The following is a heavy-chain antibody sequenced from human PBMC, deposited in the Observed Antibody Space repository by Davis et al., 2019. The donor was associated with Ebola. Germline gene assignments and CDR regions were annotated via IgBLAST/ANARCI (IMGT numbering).Heavy chain of an antibody. CDR3: MREGDGY. CDR1: GGTFSSYT. Sequence: SVKVSCKASGGTFSSYTISWVRQAPGQGLEWMGRIIPILGIASYAQNFQGRVTMTSDTSTSTVYMELSSLKSEDTAIFYCMREGDGYWGQGTLVIVSS. CDR2: IIPILGIA. V-gene: IGHV1-69*02. J-gene: IGHJ4*02. D-gene: IGHD2-21*01.